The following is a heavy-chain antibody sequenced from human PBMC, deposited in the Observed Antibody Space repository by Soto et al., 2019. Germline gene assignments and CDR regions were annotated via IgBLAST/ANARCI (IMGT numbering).Heavy chain of an antibody. CDR3: APLTVSLSGPYGIHV. CDR2: MFYSGLT. J-gene: IGHJ6*02. D-gene: IGHD2-15*01. Sequence: SETLSLTCSVSGYSVSSSDYYWAWIRQPPGKGLEWIGSMFYSGLTYYNTSLKSRVTLSVDTSKNHFSVRLNSVTAADTAVYYCAPLTVSLSGPYGIHVWGQGTTVTVSS. CDR1: GYSVSSSDYY. V-gene: IGHV4-39*01.